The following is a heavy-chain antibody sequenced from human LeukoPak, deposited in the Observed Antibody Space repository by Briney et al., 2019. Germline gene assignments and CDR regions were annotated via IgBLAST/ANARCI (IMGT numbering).Heavy chain of an antibody. Sequence: PSETLSLTCTVSGGSISSSSYYWGWIRQPPGKGLEWIGSIYYSGRTYYNPSLKSRVTISVDTSKNQFSQKLSSVTAADTAVYYCAREDYYDSSGYYYGFDYWGQGTLVTVSS. CDR1: GGSISSSSYY. CDR3: AREDYYDSSGYYYGFDY. D-gene: IGHD3-22*01. J-gene: IGHJ4*02. V-gene: IGHV4-39*02. CDR2: IYYSGRT.